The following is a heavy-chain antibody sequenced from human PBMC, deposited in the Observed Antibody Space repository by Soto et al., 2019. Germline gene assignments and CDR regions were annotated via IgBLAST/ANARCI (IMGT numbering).Heavy chain of an antibody. CDR2: INSAGST. Sequence: EVQLVETGGGLIQPGGSLRLSCAASGFTVSRNYMNWVRQAPGKGLEWVSVINSAGSTYYEDSVKGRFTISRDNSKNTLDLQMNSLRAGDTAVYYCTRDPSVDCSGGTCYSRYWYFDLWGRGTLVTVSS. CDR1: GFTVSRNY. V-gene: IGHV3-53*02. D-gene: IGHD2-15*01. CDR3: TRDPSVDCSGGTCYSRYWYFDL. J-gene: IGHJ2*01.